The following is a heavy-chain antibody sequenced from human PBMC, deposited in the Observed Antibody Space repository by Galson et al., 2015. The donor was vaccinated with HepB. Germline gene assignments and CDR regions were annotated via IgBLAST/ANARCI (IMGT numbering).Heavy chain of an antibody. D-gene: IGHD3-22*01. CDR1: GFTFSSYG. V-gene: IGHV3-30*03. Sequence: SLRLSCAASGFTFSSYGMHWVRQAPGKGLEWVAVISYDGSNKYYADSVKGRFTISRDNSKNTLYLQMNSLRAEDTAVYYCARSYDSSGYYPFDYWGQGTLVTVSS. CDR2: ISYDGSNK. J-gene: IGHJ4*02. CDR3: ARSYDSSGYYPFDY.